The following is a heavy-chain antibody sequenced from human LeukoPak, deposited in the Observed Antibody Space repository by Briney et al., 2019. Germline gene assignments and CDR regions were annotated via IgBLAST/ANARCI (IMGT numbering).Heavy chain of an antibody. Sequence: ASVKVSCKASVYTFTGYYMHWVRQAPGQGLEWMGWINPNSGGTNYAQKFLGRVTMTRDTSISTAYMELSRLRSDDTAVYYCARGPHWDPHFDYWGQGTLVTVSS. CDR1: VYTFTGYY. D-gene: IGHD7-27*01. J-gene: IGHJ4*02. CDR3: ARGPHWDPHFDY. CDR2: INPNSGGT. V-gene: IGHV1-2*02.